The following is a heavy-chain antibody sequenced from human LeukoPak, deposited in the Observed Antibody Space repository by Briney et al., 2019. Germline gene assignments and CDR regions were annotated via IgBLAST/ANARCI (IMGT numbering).Heavy chain of an antibody. J-gene: IGHJ4*02. D-gene: IGHD3-10*01. V-gene: IGHV1-24*01. CDR2: FDPEDGET. CDR1: GYTLTELS. CDR3: ATKSSLKATMVRGVIIRVDQRQGEFDY. Sequence: ASVKVSCKVSGYTLTELSMHWVRQAPGKGLEWMGGFDPEDGETIYAQKFQGRVTMTEDTSTDTAYMELSSLRSEDTAVYYCATKSSLKATMVRGVIIRVDQRQGEFDYWGQGTLVTVSS.